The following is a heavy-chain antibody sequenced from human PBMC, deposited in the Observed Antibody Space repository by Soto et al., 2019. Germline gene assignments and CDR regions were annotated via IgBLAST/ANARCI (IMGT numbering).Heavy chain of an antibody. Sequence: WETLSLTCAVYGGSFSGYYWSWIRQPPGKGLEWIGEINHSGSTNYNPSLKSRVTISVDTSKNQFSLKLSSVTAADTAGYYCGTRRLEQRQHYYYYYMDVWGKGTTVTVSS. D-gene: IGHD1-1*01. J-gene: IGHJ6*03. CDR3: GTRRLEQRQHYYYYYMDV. V-gene: IGHV4-34*01. CDR2: INHSGST. CDR1: GGSFSGYY.